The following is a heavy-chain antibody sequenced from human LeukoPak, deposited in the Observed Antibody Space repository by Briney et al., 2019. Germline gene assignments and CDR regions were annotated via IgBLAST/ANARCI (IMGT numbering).Heavy chain of an antibody. V-gene: IGHV3-21*03. CDR1: GFTLSSYS. CDR3: ARDCWDYGSGSYCGIDY. D-gene: IGHD3-10*01. CDR2: ISSSSSYI. J-gene: IGHJ4*02. Sequence: GGSLRLSCAASGFTLSSYSMNWVRQAPGKGLEWDSSISSSSSYIYYAESVKGRFTISRDNAKNSLYLQMNSLRAEDTAVYYCARDCWDYGSGSYCGIDYWGQGTLVTVSS.